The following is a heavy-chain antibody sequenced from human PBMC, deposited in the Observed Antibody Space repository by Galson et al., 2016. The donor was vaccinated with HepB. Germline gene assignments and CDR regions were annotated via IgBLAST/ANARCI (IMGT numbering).Heavy chain of an antibody. V-gene: IGHV3-23*01. CDR3: ARDKSFYYYGMDV. CDR2: ISGRGGDT. Sequence: SLRLSCAASGFTFSSFAMSWVRQAPGKGLEWVSAISGRGGDTYYADSVKGRFTISRDNSKNTLYLQMISLRAEDTAVYYCARDKSFYYYGMDVWGQGTTVTVSS. CDR1: GFTFSSFA. J-gene: IGHJ6*02.